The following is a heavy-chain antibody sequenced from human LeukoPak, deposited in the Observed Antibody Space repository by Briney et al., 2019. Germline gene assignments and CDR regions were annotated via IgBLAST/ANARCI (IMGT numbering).Heavy chain of an antibody. J-gene: IGHJ3*02. CDR1: GGSISSGGYY. V-gene: IGHV4-31*03. CDR3: ARDLSNRDAFDI. D-gene: IGHD3-3*02. CDR2: IYYSGST. Sequence: KPSETLSLTCTVSGGSISSGGYYWSWIRQHPGKGLEWIGYIYYSGSTYYNPSLKSRVTISVDTSKNQFSLKLSSVTAADTAVYYCARDLSNRDAFDIWGQGTMVTVSS.